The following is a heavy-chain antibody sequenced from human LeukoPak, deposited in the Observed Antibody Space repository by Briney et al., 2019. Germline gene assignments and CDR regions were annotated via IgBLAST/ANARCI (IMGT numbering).Heavy chain of an antibody. Sequence: GGSLRLSCAASGFTFSSYGMHWVRQAPGKGLEWVSAISGSGGSTYYADSVKGRFTISRDNSKNTLYLQMNSLRAEDTAVYYCAKSSVVTTFDYWGQGTLVTVSS. CDR3: AKSSVVTTFDY. CDR1: GFTFSSYG. D-gene: IGHD4-23*01. CDR2: ISGSGGST. J-gene: IGHJ4*02. V-gene: IGHV3-23*01.